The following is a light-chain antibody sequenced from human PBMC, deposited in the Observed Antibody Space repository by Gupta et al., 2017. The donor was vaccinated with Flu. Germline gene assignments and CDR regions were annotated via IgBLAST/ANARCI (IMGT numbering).Light chain of an antibody. CDR2: GNT. J-gene: IGLJ3*02. CDR3: QSFDSGRRESLV. Sequence: QSVLTPPPSVSGAPGQRVTISCPGSSPNIGGGYDVNWYQQLPGRAPKLLISGNTNRPSGGPDRFSGAKSASSASLAITGLQAEDEADYYCQSFDSGRRESLVFGGGTKLTVL. V-gene: IGLV1-40*01. CDR1: SPNIGGGYD.